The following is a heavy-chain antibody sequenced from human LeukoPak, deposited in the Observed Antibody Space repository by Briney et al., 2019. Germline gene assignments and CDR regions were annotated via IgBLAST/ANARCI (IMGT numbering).Heavy chain of an antibody. CDR3: ARSRAEKVPVWGSYRHHDAFDI. CDR2: IYPGDSDT. Sequence: GESLKISCKGSRYSFPNYWIGWVRQMPGKGLEWMGIIYPGDSDTTYKPSFQVQVTISADKSISTAYLQWSSLKASDTAMYYCARSRAEKVPVWGSYRHHDAFDIWGQGTRVTVSP. D-gene: IGHD3-16*02. V-gene: IGHV5-51*01. CDR1: RYSFPNYW. J-gene: IGHJ3*02.